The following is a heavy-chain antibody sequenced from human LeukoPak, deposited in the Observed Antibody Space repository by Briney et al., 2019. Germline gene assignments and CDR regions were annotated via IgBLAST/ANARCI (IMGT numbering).Heavy chain of an antibody. Sequence: GGSLRLSCAASGFTFSSYSINWVRQAPGKGLEWVSYISSSGSIIYYADSVKGRFTISRDNAKSSLFLQMNSLRAEDTAVYYCARATLAFDYWGQGTLVTVSS. V-gene: IGHV3-48*04. J-gene: IGHJ4*02. D-gene: IGHD2-15*01. CDR2: ISSSGSII. CDR3: ARATLAFDY. CDR1: GFTFSSYS.